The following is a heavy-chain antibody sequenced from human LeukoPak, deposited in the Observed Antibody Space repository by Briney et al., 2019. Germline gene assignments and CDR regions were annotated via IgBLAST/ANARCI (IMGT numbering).Heavy chain of an antibody. CDR3: ARDFDVLLWFGESAAYFDY. CDR1: GFTFSSYS. Sequence: GGSLRLSCAASGFTFSSYSMNWVRQALGKGLEWVSSIRSSSSYIYYADSVKGRFTISRDNAKNSLYLQMNSPRAEDTAVYYCARDFDVLLWFGESAAYFDYWGQGTLVTVSS. V-gene: IGHV3-21*01. D-gene: IGHD3-10*01. CDR2: IRSSSSYI. J-gene: IGHJ4*02.